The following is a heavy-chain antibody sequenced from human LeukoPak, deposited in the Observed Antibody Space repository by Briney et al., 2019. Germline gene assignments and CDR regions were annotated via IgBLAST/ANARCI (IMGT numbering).Heavy chain of an antibody. D-gene: IGHD2-21*01. V-gene: IGHV3-11*01. Sequence: GGSLTLSCAVSGFTFSDYYMSWLRQAPGKGLEWVSYISSSGSTIYYADSVKGRFTISRDNAKNSLYLQMNSRRAEDTAVYYCARDQLLPDCWGQGTLVTVSS. CDR2: ISSSGSTI. CDR3: ARDQLLPDC. CDR1: GFTFSDYY. J-gene: IGHJ4*02.